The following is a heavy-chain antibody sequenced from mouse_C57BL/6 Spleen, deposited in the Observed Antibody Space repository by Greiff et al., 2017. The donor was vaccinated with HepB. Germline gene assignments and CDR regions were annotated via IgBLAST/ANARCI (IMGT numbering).Heavy chain of an antibody. V-gene: IGHV5-4*01. CDR1: GFTFSSYA. Sequence: EVKLMESGGGLVKPGGSLKLSCAASGFTFSSYAMSWVRQTPEKRLEWVATISDGGSYTYYPDNVKGRCTISRDNAKNNLYLQMSHLKSEDTAMYYCARDRYSNYAMDYWGQGTSVTVSS. CDR2: ISDGGSYT. J-gene: IGHJ4*01. D-gene: IGHD2-5*01. CDR3: ARDRYSNYAMDY.